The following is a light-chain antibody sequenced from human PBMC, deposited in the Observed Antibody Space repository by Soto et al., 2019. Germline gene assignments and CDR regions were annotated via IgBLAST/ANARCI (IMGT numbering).Light chain of an antibody. V-gene: IGKV4-1*01. Sequence: DIVLTQSPHSLGMSLGERATINCKSSQNILYKSKNKNYLAWYQQKPGKAPKLLIYAASTLQSGVPSRFSGSGSGTDFTLTISSLEPEDFAVYDCQQRSNWPQTFGQGTKVDIK. CDR1: QNILYKSKNKNY. CDR2: AAS. CDR3: QQRSNWPQT. J-gene: IGKJ1*01.